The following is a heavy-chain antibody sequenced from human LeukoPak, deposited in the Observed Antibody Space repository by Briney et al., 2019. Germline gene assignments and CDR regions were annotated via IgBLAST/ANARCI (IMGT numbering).Heavy chain of an antibody. Sequence: SVKVSCKASGGTFSSYAISWVRQAPGQGLEWMGGIIPIFGTANYAQKFQGRVTITADESMSTAYMELSSLRSEDTAVYYCATAYDSSGAFDIWGQGTMVTVSS. CDR2: IIPIFGTA. J-gene: IGHJ3*02. CDR1: GGTFSSYA. V-gene: IGHV1-69*01. CDR3: ATAYDSSGAFDI. D-gene: IGHD5-12*01.